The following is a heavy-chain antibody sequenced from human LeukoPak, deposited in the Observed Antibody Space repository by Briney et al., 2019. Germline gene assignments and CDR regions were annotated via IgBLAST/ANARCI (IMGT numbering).Heavy chain of an antibody. CDR2: ISYDGSNK. D-gene: IGHD6-19*01. CDR3: ALIAVAVHGGNAAFDI. V-gene: IGHV3-30*03. CDR1: GFTSSSYG. Sequence: GGSLRLSCAASGFTSSSYGMHWVRPAPGKGLEWVAVISYDGSNKYYADSVKGRFTISRDNSKNTLYLQMNSLRAEDTAVYYCALIAVAVHGGNAAFDIWGQGTMVTVSS. J-gene: IGHJ3*02.